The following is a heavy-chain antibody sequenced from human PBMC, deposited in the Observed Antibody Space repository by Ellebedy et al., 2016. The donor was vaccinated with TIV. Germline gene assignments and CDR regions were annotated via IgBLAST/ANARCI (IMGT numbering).Heavy chain of an antibody. V-gene: IGHV1-18*01. Sequence: AASVKVSCKSSGYSFIDYGITWVRQAPGQGLDWMGWVSAYSGNTNYAQKLQGRVTMTTDTSTSTAYMELRSLRSDDTAVYYCARDWMGSRIYWGQGTLVTVSS. CDR2: VSAYSGNT. D-gene: IGHD2-15*01. J-gene: IGHJ4*02. CDR1: GYSFIDYG. CDR3: ARDWMGSRIY.